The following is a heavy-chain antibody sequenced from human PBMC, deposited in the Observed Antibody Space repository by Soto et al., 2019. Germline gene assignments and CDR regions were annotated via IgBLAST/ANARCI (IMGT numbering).Heavy chain of an antibody. CDR2: IYSGGST. Sequence: GGSLRLSCAASGFTVSSNYMSWVRQAPGKGLEWVSVIYSGGSTYYADSVKGRFTISRDNSKNTLYLQMNSLRAEDTAVYYCARGSYDSSGYYFDYWGQGTLVTVSS. CDR1: GFTVSSNY. V-gene: IGHV3-53*01. D-gene: IGHD3-22*01. J-gene: IGHJ4*02. CDR3: ARGSYDSSGYYFDY.